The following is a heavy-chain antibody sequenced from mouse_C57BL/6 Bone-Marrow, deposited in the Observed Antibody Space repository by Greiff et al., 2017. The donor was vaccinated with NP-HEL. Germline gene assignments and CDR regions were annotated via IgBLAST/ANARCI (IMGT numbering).Heavy chain of an antibody. CDR1: GYSITSDY. Sequence: EVKLQESGPGLAKPSPTLSLPCSVTGYSITSDYWNWIRKFPGNKLEYMGYISYSGSTYYNPSLKSRISITRATSKNQYYLQLNAVTTEDTATYYCARAPSYYYGSSYYAMDYWGQGTSVTVSS. D-gene: IGHD1-1*01. CDR3: ARAPSYYYGSSYYAMDY. J-gene: IGHJ4*01. V-gene: IGHV3-8*01. CDR2: ISYSGST.